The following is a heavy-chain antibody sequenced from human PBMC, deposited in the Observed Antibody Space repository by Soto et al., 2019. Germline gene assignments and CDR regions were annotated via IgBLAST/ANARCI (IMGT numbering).Heavy chain of an antibody. D-gene: IGHD6-13*01. J-gene: IGHJ4*02. CDR3: ARARAAAPDY. CDR2: ISYDGSNK. Sequence: GGSLRLSCAASGFTFSSYAMHWVRQAPGKGLGWVAVISYDGSNKYYADSVKGRFTISRDNSKNTLYLQMNSLRAEDTAVYYCARARAAAPDYWGQGTLVTVSS. V-gene: IGHV3-30-3*01. CDR1: GFTFSSYA.